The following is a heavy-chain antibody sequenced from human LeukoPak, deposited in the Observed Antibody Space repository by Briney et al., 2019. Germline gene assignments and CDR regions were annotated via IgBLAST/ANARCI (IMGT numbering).Heavy chain of an antibody. D-gene: IGHD5-12*01. CDR3: ASDIVATMDV. CDR1: GFTFSSYS. V-gene: IGHV3-21*01. Sequence: GGSLRLTCAASGFTFSSYSLNWLRQAPAKGLEWVSSISSSSSYIYYADSVKGRFTISRDNAKNSLYLQMNSLRAEDTAVYYCASDIVATMDVWGKGTTVTVSS. CDR2: ISSSSSYI. J-gene: IGHJ6*03.